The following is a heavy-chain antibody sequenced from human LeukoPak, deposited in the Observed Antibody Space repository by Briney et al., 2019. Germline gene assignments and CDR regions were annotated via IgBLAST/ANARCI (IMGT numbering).Heavy chain of an antibody. D-gene: IGHD1-26*01. CDR1: GGSIISSTYY. CDR3: ARHRGSPYSGSYYYFDF. Sequence: PSETLSLTCTASGGSIISSTYYWGWIRQPPGKGLEWTGSIYYTGSTYYNPSLKSRVTISVDTSRNQFSLKLSSVTAADTAVYYCARHRGSPYSGSYYYFDFWGQGTLVTVSS. J-gene: IGHJ4*02. CDR2: IYYTGST. V-gene: IGHV4-39*01.